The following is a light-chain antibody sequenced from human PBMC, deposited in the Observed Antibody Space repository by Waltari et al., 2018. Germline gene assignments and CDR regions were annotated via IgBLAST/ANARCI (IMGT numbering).Light chain of an antibody. J-gene: IGKJ4*01. CDR2: DAS. CDR1: QSVSSY. CDR3: QQRSNWPLT. V-gene: IGKV3-11*01. Sequence: ELVLTQSPATLSLSPGERATLSCRASQSVSSYLAWYQQKPGQAPRLLIYDASNRATGIPARFSGSGSGTDFTITISSLEPEDFAVYYCQQRSNWPLTFGGGTKVEIK.